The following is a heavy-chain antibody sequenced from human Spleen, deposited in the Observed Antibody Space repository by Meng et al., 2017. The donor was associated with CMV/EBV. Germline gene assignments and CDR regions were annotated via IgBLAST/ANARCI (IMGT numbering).Heavy chain of an antibody. J-gene: IGHJ4*02. CDR1: GFTFSSYW. CDR3: ARDGIGLGSDY. D-gene: IGHD3-16*01. CDR2: IKQDGSEK. Sequence: LSCAASGFTFSSYWLSWVRQAPGKGLEWVANIKQDGSEKYYVDSVKGRFSISRDNAKNSLYLQMNSLRAEDTAVYYCARDGIGLGSDYWGQGTLVTVSS. V-gene: IGHV3-7*01.